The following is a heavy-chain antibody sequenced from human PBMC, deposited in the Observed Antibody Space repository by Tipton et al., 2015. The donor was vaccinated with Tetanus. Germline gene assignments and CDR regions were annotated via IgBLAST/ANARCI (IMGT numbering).Heavy chain of an antibody. Sequence: TLSLTCAVYGGSFSGYYWTWIRQPPGKEPEWVGYVYHSGATNYHPSLKSRLAISADTSKNQFSLNLRSVITADTAVYYCARANNDYPKKGPFDYWGQGILVIVSS. CDR2: VYHSGAT. CDR1: GGSFSGYY. V-gene: IGHV4-34*11. J-gene: IGHJ4*02. D-gene: IGHD5-12*01. CDR3: ARANNDYPKKGPFDY.